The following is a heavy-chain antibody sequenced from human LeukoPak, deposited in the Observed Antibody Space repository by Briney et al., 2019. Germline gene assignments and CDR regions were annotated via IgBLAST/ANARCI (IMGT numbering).Heavy chain of an antibody. J-gene: IGHJ5*02. CDR2: IYYSGST. CDR1: GGSISSCY. D-gene: IGHD3-10*01. CDR3: ARRVTMVRGNRYNWFDP. Sequence: SETLSLTCTVSGGSISSCYWSWTRQPPGKGLEWIGYIYYSGSTNYNPSLKSRVTISVDTSKNQFSLKLSSVTAADTAVYYCARRVTMVRGNRYNWFDPWGQGTLVTVSS. V-gene: IGHV4-59*01.